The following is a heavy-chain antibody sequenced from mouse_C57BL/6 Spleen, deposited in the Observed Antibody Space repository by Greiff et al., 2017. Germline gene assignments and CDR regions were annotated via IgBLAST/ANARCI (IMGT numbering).Heavy chain of an antibody. CDR3: ARYECPRQFAY. V-gene: IGHV7-3*01. CDR2: IRNKANGYTT. Sequence: EVKLQESVGGLVQPGGSLSLSCAASGFTFTDYYMSWVRQPPGKALEWLGFIRNKANGYTTEYSATVKGRFTISRDNSQSILYLQMNALGAEDSATYYCARYECPRQFAYWGQGTLVTVSA. CDR1: GFTFTDYY. J-gene: IGHJ3*01.